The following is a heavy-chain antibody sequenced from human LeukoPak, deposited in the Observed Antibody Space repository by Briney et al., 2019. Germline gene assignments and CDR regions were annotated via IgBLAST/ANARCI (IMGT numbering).Heavy chain of an antibody. J-gene: IGHJ4*02. V-gene: IGHV1-69*04. CDR1: GGTFSSYA. CDR2: IIPILGIA. CDR3: ARVDDDYSRDGDY. D-gene: IGHD4-11*01. Sequence: SVTVSCKASGGTFSSYAISWVRQAPGQGLEWMGRIIPILGIANYAQKFQGRVTITADKSTSTAYMELSSLRSEDTAVYYCARVDDDYSRDGDYWGQGTLVTVSS.